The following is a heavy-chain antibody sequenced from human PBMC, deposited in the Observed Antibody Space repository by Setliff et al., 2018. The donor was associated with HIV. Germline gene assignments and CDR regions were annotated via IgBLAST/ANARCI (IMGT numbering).Heavy chain of an antibody. CDR3: AKDQGDYRSVGFDY. CDR2: IRYDGSNK. Sequence: RGESLRLSCAASGFIFSNYGMHWVRQAPGKGLEWVTFIRYDGSNKYYTDSVKGRFTVSRDNSRNTLYLQMNSLRGEDTAVYYCAKDQGDYRSVGFDYWGRGTLVTVSS. CDR1: GFIFSNYG. V-gene: IGHV3-30*02. J-gene: IGHJ4*02. D-gene: IGHD4-17*01.